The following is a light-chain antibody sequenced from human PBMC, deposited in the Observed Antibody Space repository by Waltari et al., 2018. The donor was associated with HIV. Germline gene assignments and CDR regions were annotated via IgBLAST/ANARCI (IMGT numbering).Light chain of an antibody. CDR2: DVT. CDR3: GSYTSSNIYV. Sequence: KAPKLLLYDVTKRPSGISNRFSGSKSDNTASLTISGLQTEDEADYYCGSYTSSNIYVFGTGTKVTVL. V-gene: IGLV2-14*03. J-gene: IGLJ1*01.